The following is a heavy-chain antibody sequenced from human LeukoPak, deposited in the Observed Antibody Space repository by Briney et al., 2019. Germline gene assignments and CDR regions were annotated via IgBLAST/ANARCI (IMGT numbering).Heavy chain of an antibody. CDR2: ISAYNGNT. V-gene: IGHV1-18*01. CDR3: AFSYGSGSYGILKY. D-gene: IGHD3-10*01. Sequence: ASVKVSCKASGYTFTSYGISWVRQAPGQGLEWMGWISAYNGNTNYAQKLQGRVTMTTDTSTSTAYMELRSLRSDDTAVYYCAFSYGSGSYGILKYWGQGTLVTVSS. J-gene: IGHJ4*02. CDR1: GYTFTSYG.